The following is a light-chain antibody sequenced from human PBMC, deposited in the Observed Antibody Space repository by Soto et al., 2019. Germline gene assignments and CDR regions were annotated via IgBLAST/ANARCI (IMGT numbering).Light chain of an antibody. CDR1: QSLDNC. J-gene: IGKJ1*01. V-gene: IGKV1-33*01. CDR3: QQHDSLPWT. Sequence: DIQMTQSPSTLSASIGDRVTITFRASQSLDNCLAWYQYKPGEAPKLLIFDASYLATGVPSSFSGGGFGTDFTFTISSLQPEDNATYYCQQHDSLPWTFGQGTKVDIK. CDR2: DAS.